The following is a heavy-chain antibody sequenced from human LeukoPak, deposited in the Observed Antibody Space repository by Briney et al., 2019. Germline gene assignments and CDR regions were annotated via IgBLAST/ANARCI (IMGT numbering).Heavy chain of an antibody. D-gene: IGHD6-13*01. Sequence: GGSLRLSCAASGFTFTSYSMNWVRQAPGKGLEWVSTISGGGGSTYYADSVKGRFTISRDNSKNTLYLQMNSLRAEDTAVYYCAGYSSSWTRATYYYFDYWGQGTLVTVSS. V-gene: IGHV3-23*01. J-gene: IGHJ4*02. CDR2: ISGGGGST. CDR3: AGYSSSWTRATYYYFDY. CDR1: GFTFTSYS.